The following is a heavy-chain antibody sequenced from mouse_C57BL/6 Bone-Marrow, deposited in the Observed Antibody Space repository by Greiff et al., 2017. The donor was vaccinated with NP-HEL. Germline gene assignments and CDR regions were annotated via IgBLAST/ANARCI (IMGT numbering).Heavy chain of an antibody. Sequence: QVQLQQPGAELVKPGASVKLSCKASGYTFTSYWMQWVKQRPGQGLEWIGEIDPSDSYTNYNQKFKGKATLTVDTSSSTAYMQLSSLTSEDSAVYYCALFYGSSYEDYFDYGGQGTPLTVSS. CDR1: GYTFTSYW. V-gene: IGHV1-50*01. CDR3: ALFYGSSYEDYFDY. CDR2: IDPSDSYT. D-gene: IGHD1-1*01. J-gene: IGHJ2*01.